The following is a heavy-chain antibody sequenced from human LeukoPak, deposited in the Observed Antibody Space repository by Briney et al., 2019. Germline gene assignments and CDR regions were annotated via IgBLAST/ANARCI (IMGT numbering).Heavy chain of an antibody. J-gene: IGHJ5*02. Sequence: SETLSLTCTASSGSISSTSYYWGWIRQPPGRGLEWMGGIIYSGNTYYNPSLKSRVTISVDTTKNQFSLKLTSVAAADTAVYFCVRYFHGSGYGVDLWGQGTLVTVSS. D-gene: IGHD6-13*01. CDR3: VRYFHGSGYGVDL. CDR2: IIYSGNT. V-gene: IGHV4-39*01. CDR1: SGSISSTSYY.